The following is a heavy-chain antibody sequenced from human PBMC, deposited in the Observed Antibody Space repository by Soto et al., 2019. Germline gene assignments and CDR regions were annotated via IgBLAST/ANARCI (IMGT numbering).Heavy chain of an antibody. CDR2: ASPDGTST. V-gene: IGHV3-74*01. CDR3: TRHGSGDYFLFDP. Sequence: GGSLRLSCAGSGFTFSSFWMHWVRQAPGKGLEWVSRASPDGTSTSYADSVKGRFTISRDNAKNTLFMQMNSLRAEDTAVYYCTRHGSGDYFLFDPWGQGTLVTVSS. J-gene: IGHJ5*02. D-gene: IGHD4-17*01. CDR1: GFTFSSFW.